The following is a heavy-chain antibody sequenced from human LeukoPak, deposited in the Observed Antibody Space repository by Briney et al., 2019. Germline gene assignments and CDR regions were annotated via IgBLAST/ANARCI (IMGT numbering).Heavy chain of an antibody. D-gene: IGHD3-3*02. Sequence: GGSLRLSCAASGFTFSSYALSWVRQAPGKGLEWVSVISGSGGDTSYADSVRGRFTISRDNSKNTLYLQLNSLRAEDTAVYYCAKKPSISTSLYYFDYWGQGTLVTVSS. CDR3: AKKPSISTSLYYFDY. J-gene: IGHJ4*02. CDR1: GFTFSSYA. CDR2: ISGSGGDT. V-gene: IGHV3-23*01.